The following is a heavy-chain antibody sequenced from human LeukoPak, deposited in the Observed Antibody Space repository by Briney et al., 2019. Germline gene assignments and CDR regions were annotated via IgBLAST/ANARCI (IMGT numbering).Heavy chain of an antibody. J-gene: IGHJ3*02. CDR3: ASSTTIAAEDAFDI. Sequence: ASVKVSCKASGYTFTSYDINWERQATGQGLEWMGWMNPNSGNTGYAQKFQGRVTITRNTSISTAYMELSSLRSEDTAVYYCASSTTIAAEDAFDIWGQGTMVTVSS. D-gene: IGHD6-25*01. CDR2: MNPNSGNT. V-gene: IGHV1-8*03. CDR1: GYTFTSYD.